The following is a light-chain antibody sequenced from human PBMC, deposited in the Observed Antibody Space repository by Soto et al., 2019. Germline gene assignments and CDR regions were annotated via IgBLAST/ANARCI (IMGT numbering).Light chain of an antibody. Sequence: ESVSTQSPATLSLSPGARDTHSCRGSQSVNTFLVWYQQRPGQAHRLLIYDASHRAAGIPARFSGSGFGTDFTPTISSLEPEDAAVYYCQQHSNWPPITCGQGT. J-gene: IGKJ5*01. CDR3: QQHSNWPPIT. CDR2: DAS. V-gene: IGKV3-11*01. CDR1: QSVNTF.